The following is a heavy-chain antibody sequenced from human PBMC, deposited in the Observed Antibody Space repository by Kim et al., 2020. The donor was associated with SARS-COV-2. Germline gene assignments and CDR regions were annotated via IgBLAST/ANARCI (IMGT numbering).Heavy chain of an antibody. D-gene: IGHD3-3*01. V-gene: IGHV1-18*01. CDR1: GYTFTSYG. Sequence: ASVKVSCKASGYTFTSYGISWVRQAPGQGLEWMGWISAYNGNTNYAQKLQGRVTMTTDTSTSTAYMELRSLRSDDTAVYYCARTKMNYDFWSGYSYYYYGMDVWGQGTTVTVSS. J-gene: IGHJ6*02. CDR2: ISAYNGNT. CDR3: ARTKMNYDFWSGYSYYYYGMDV.